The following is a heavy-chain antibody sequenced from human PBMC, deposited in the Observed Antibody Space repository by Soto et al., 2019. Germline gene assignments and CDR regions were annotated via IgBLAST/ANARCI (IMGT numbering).Heavy chain of an antibody. Sequence: EVQLLESGGGLAQPGGSLRLSCAASGFTFSSYAMNWLRQAPGKGLEWVSTISGSGGSTYYAHTSTYYADSVKGRFTISRANSKNTLYLQMNSLRAEDTAVYYCAKVGGTSHPPIPVDYWGQGTLVTVSS. CDR2: ISGSGGSTYYAHTST. J-gene: IGHJ4*02. CDR3: AKVGGTSHPPIPVDY. D-gene: IGHD2-2*02. CDR1: GFTFSSYA. V-gene: IGHV3-23*01.